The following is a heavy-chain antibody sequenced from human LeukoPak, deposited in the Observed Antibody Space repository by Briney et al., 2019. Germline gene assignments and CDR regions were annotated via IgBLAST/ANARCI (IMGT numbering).Heavy chain of an antibody. CDR1: GGSISSGGYY. CDR3: ARVGRTTVTRWFDP. D-gene: IGHD4-11*01. V-gene: IGHV4-31*03. J-gene: IGHJ5*02. CDR2: IYYSGST. Sequence: PSETLSLTCTVSGGSISSGGYYWSWIRQHPGKGLEWIGYIYYSGSTYYNPSLKSRVTISVDTSKNQFSLKLSSVTAADTAVYYCARVGRTTVTRWFDPWGQGTLVTVSS.